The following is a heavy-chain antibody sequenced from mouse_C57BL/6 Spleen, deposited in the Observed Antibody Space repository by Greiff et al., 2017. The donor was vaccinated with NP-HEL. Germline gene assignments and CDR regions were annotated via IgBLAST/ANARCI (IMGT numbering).Heavy chain of an antibody. D-gene: IGHD2-2*01. V-gene: IGHV1-26*01. J-gene: IGHJ2*01. CDR2: INPNNGGT. CDR1: GYTFTDYY. Sequence: EVQLQQSGPELVKPGASVKISCKASGYTFTDYYMNWVKQSHGKSLEWIGDINPNNGGTSYNQKFKGKATLTVDKSSSTAYMELRSLTSEDSAVYYCARYGYDWRAFDYWGQGTTLTVSS. CDR3: ARYGYDWRAFDY.